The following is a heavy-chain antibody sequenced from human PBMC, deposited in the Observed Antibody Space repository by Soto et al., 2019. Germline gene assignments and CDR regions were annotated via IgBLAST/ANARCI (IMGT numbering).Heavy chain of an antibody. CDR1: GFTLSSYP. V-gene: IGHV3-23*01. D-gene: IGHD3-22*01. CDR2: IDGSGGDR. J-gene: IGHJ4*02. CDR3: VKEIVAGASVETSAFDF. Sequence: GGSLRLSCAASGFTLSSYPMGWVRQAPETGLERVSGIDGSGGDRSLADSVKGRFTISRDNSQNTLYLQMNRLRVEDTARYFCVKEIVAGASVETSAFDFWGQGTVVIVSS.